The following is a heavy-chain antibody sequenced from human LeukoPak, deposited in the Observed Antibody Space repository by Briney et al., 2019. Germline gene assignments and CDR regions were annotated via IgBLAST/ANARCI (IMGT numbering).Heavy chain of an antibody. CDR2: ISAGGSTM. V-gene: IGHV3-48*02. CDR1: GFTFSRYS. Sequence: GGSLRLSCAASGFTFSRYSIKWVRQAPGKGLEWISYISAGGSTMYYADSVKGRFTIYRDNAKNALYLQVSSLRDEDTAVYYCARGEYDWGQGTLVTVSS. J-gene: IGHJ4*02. CDR3: ARGEYD. D-gene: IGHD3-10*01.